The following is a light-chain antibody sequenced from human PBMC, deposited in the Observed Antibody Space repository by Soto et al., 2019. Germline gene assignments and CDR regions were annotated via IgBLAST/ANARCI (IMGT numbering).Light chain of an antibody. CDR2: EVS. J-gene: IGLJ1*01. CDR3: CSYTSSSTLEV. CDR1: SSDVGGYNY. V-gene: IGLV2-14*01. Sequence: QSALTQPASVSGSPGQSITISCTGTSSDVGGYNYVSWYQQHPGKDPKLMIYEVSNRPSGVSNRFSGSKSGNTASLTISGLQAEDEADYYCCSYTSSSTLEVFGTGTKLTVL.